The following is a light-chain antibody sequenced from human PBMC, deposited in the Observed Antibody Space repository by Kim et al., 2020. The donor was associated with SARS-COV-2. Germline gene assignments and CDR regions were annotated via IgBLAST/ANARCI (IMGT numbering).Light chain of an antibody. CDR2: DDN. CDR3: GTWDGSLSGSV. CDR1: KSNVGSDS. J-gene: IGLJ1*01. V-gene: IGLV1-51*01. Sequence: GQGHSSYCSGTKSNVGSDSVSWYQQFPGTTPRLVIYDDNKRPSGIPGRLAGSRSGTSATLTITDLQSGDEADYYCGTWDGSLSGSVFGTGTKVTVL.